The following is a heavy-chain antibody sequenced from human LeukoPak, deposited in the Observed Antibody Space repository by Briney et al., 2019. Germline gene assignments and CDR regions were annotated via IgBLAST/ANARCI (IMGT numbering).Heavy chain of an antibody. Sequence: PSETLSLTCTVSGGSISSSYWSWIRQPPGKGLEWIGYIYYSGSTNYNPSLESRVTISVDTSKNQFSLNLSSVTAADTAVYYCARLYYYGSGSYYREYFDFWGQGTLVTVSS. CDR3: ARLYYYGSGSYYREYFDF. CDR1: GGSISSSY. J-gene: IGHJ4*02. D-gene: IGHD3-10*01. V-gene: IGHV4-59*01. CDR2: IYYSGST.